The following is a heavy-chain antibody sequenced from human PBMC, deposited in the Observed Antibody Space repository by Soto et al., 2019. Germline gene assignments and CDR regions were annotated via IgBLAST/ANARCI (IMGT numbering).Heavy chain of an antibody. CDR3: ARVGPYDSSGYYYNYFDY. V-gene: IGHV4-59*01. J-gene: IGHJ4*02. Sequence: SETLSLTCTVSGGSISSYYWSWIRQPPGKGLEWIGYIYYSGSTNYNPSLKSRVTISVDTSKNQFSLKLSSVTAADTAVYYCARVGPYDSSGYYYNYFDYWGQGTLVTVSS. CDR2: IYYSGST. D-gene: IGHD3-22*01. CDR1: GGSISSYY.